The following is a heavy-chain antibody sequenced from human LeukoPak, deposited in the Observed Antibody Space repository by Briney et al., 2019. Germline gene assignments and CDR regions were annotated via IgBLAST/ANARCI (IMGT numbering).Heavy chain of an antibody. CDR3: ARGIAVAGTGPPYNWFDP. Sequence: KPSETLSLTCAVYGGSFSGYYWSWIRQPPGKGLEWIGEINHSGSTNYNPSLKSRVTISVDTSKNQFSLKLSSVTAADTAVYYCARGIAVAGTGPPYNWFDPWGQGTLVTVSS. CDR1: GGSFSGYY. J-gene: IGHJ5*02. CDR2: INHSGST. D-gene: IGHD6-19*01. V-gene: IGHV4-34*01.